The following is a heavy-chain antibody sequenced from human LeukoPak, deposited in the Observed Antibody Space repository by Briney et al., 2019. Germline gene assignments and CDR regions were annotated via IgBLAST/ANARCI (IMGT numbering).Heavy chain of an antibody. CDR3: ARNPDYYDSRGFYYVDAFDI. Sequence: GGSLRLSCAASGFTFSSYSMNWVRQAPGKGLEWVSSISSSSSYIYYADSVKGRFTISRDNAKNSLYLQMNGLRAEDTAVYYCARNPDYYDSRGFYYVDAFDIWGQGTMVTVSS. V-gene: IGHV3-21*01. CDR1: GFTFSSYS. CDR2: ISSSSSYI. D-gene: IGHD3-22*01. J-gene: IGHJ3*02.